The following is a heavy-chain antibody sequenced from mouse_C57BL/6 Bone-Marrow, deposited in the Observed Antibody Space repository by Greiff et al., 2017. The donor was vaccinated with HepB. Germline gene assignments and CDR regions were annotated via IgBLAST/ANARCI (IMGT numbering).Heavy chain of an antibody. J-gene: IGHJ4*01. CDR2: IYPRSGNT. CDR1: GYTFTSYG. D-gene: IGHD1-1*01. CDR3: ARSGIYYYGSGAMDY. Sequence: VQLQQSGAELARPGASVKLSCKASGYTFTSYGISWVKQRTGQGLEWIGEIYPRSGNTYYNEKFKGKATLTADKSSSTAYMELRSLTSEDSAVYFCARSGIYYYGSGAMDYWCQGTSVTVSS. V-gene: IGHV1-81*01.